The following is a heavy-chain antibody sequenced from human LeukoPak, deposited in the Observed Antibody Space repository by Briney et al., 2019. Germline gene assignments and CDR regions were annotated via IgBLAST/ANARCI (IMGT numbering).Heavy chain of an antibody. D-gene: IGHD6-13*01. CDR1: GFTFSSYA. CDR2: ISYDGSNK. CDR3: ARATHSSSWYPGGRHYGMDV. J-gene: IGHJ6*02. Sequence: GRSLRLSCAASGFTFSSYAMHWVRQAPGKGLEWVAVISYDGSNKYYADSVKGRFTISRDNSKNTLYLQMNSLRAEDTAVYYCARATHSSSWYPGGRHYGMDVWGQGTTVTVSS. V-gene: IGHV3-30-3*01.